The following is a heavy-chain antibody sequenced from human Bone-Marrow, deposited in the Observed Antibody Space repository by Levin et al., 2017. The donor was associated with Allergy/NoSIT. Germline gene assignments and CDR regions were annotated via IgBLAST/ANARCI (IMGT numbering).Heavy chain of an antibody. CDR1: GFALGTYP. V-gene: IGHV3-23*01. Sequence: PGGSLRLSCAASGFALGTYPMSWVRQAPGRGLEWVSSISANGDRTYHADSVEGRFTVSRDNSKNTVYLQMKSLRVEDTAMYFYAKLTPAASAADYWGQGTLVTVSS. J-gene: IGHJ4*02. CDR3: AKLTPAASAADY. D-gene: IGHD6-25*01. CDR2: ISANGDRT.